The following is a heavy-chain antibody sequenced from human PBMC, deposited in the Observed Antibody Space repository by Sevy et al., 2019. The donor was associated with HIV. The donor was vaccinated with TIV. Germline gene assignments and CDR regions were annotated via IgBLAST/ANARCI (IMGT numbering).Heavy chain of an antibody. CDR1: GFTFSSYS. J-gene: IGHJ3*02. D-gene: IGHD6-13*01. V-gene: IGHV3-21*01. CDR2: ISSSSYI. CDR3: ARVGGYSSSWGAFDI. Sequence: GGSLRLSCAASGFTFSSYSMNWVRQAPGKGLEWVSAISSSSYIYYADSVKGLFTISRDNAKNSLYLQMNSLRAEDTAVYYCARVGGYSSSWGAFDIWGQGTMVTVSS.